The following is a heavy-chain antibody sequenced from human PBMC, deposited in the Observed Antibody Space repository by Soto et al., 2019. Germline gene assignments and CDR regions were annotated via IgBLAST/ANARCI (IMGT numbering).Heavy chain of an antibody. V-gene: IGHV1-58*01. Sequence: SAKVSCEASGLTITSSAVQWVRQAREQSLEWIGWIVVGSGNTNYAQKFQERVTITRDMSTSTAYMELSSLRPEDTAVYYCARVESGDYGDYDWLSYYYYMDVWGKGTTVTVSS. J-gene: IGHJ6*03. CDR3: ARVESGDYGDYDWLSYYYYMDV. CDR2: IVVGSGNT. CDR1: GLTITSSA. D-gene: IGHD4-17*01.